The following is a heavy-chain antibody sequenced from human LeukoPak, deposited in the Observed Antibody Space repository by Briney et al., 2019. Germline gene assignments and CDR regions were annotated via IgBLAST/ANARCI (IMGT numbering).Heavy chain of an antibody. CDR2: IYSGGST. CDR1: GGSISSYY. CDR3: ARENTGSYREFDY. V-gene: IGHV4-4*07. J-gene: IGHJ4*02. D-gene: IGHD1-26*01. Sequence: PSKTLSLTYTVSGGSISSYYWSWIRQPAGKGLEWIGRIYSGGSTNYNPSLKSRVTMSVDSSNNQFSLKLSSVTAADTAVFYCARENTGSYREFDYWGQGTLVTVSS.